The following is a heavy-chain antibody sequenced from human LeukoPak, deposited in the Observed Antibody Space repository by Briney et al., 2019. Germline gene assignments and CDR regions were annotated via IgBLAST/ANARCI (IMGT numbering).Heavy chain of an antibody. CDR2: IYYSGST. J-gene: IGHJ4*02. V-gene: IGHV4-31*03. CDR3: ARGDYYDSSGYYYGFDY. CDR1: GGSISSGGYY. D-gene: IGHD3-22*01. Sequence: PSETPSLTCTVSGGSISSGGYYWSWIRQHPGKGLEWIGYIYYSGSTYYNPSLKSRVTISVDTSKNQFSLKLSSVTAADTAVYYCARGDYYDSSGYYYGFDYWGQGTLVTVSS.